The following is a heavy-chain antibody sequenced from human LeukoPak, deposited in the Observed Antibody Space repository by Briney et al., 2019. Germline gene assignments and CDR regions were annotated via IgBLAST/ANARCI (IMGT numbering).Heavy chain of an antibody. CDR2: ISGSGSST. CDR3: ARDPFPNDFWSGYPDY. J-gene: IGHJ4*02. Sequence: GGSLRLSCAASGFPFSSYAMSWVRQAPGEGLQWVSSISGSGSSTYYADSVRGRFTISRDNSKNTLFLQMNSLRAEDTAVYYCARDPFPNDFWSGYPDYWGQGTLVTVSS. CDR1: GFPFSSYA. V-gene: IGHV3-23*01. D-gene: IGHD3-3*01.